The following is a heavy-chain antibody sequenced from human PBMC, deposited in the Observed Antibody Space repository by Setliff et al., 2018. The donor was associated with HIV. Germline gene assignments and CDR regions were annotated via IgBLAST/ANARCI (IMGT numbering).Heavy chain of an antibody. V-gene: IGHV1-24*01. J-gene: IGHJ4*02. CDR2: FDPEDGET. D-gene: IGHD6-19*01. CDR3: ATGPGWYGVGYFDY. CDR1: GFTLREVS. Sequence: GASVKVSCKVSGFTLREVSMHWVRQAPGKGLEWMGYFDPEDGETVYAQKFQGRVTMTADESTSTVYMELSSLRSDDTAVYSCATGPGWYGVGYFDYWGQGTLVTVSS.